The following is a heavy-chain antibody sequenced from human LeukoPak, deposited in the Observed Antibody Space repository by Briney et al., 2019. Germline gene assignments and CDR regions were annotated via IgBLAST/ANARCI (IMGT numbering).Heavy chain of an antibody. D-gene: IGHD3-22*01. Sequence: PGGSLRLSCTASGFTFSSYAMTWVRQAPGKGLEWASFITSSGVNTFYADSVKGRFTISRDNSKNTLYLQMNSLRAEDTAVYYCAKDLPYYYDSSGYYYVQGAFDIWGQGTMVTVSS. CDR3: AKDLPYYYDSSGYYYVQGAFDI. CDR2: ITSSGVNT. J-gene: IGHJ3*02. CDR1: GFTFSSYA. V-gene: IGHV3-23*01.